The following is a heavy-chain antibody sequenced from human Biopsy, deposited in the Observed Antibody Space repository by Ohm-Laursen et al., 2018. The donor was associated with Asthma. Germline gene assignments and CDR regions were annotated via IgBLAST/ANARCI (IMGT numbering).Heavy chain of an antibody. CDR3: ARKAGSCISRTCYSLDF. CDR1: GGTFNTYV. Sequence: ASVNVSCKSLGGTFNTYVIGWARQAPGQGLEWMGWIISVFGTTTYPQKFQDRVTITADDSTSTVYMELSSLRSEDTAVYYCARKAGSCISRTCYSLDFWGQGTLVTVSS. J-gene: IGHJ4*02. D-gene: IGHD2-2*01. V-gene: IGHV1-69*13. CDR2: IISVFGTT.